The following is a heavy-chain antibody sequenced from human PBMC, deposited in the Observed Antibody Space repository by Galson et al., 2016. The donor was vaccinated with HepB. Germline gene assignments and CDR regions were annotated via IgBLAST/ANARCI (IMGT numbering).Heavy chain of an antibody. D-gene: IGHD4-23*01. J-gene: IGHJ5*02. CDR2: INSDGTIS. Sequence: SLRLSCAASGFAFSSHWMHWVRQDLGKGLVWVSRINSDGTISNYADSVKGRFTISRDNAKNTLYLQMNSLRAEETAVYFCVRDHSVVPTTAYNWFDPWGRGTLVTVSS. V-gene: IGHV3-74*01. CDR1: GFAFSSHW. CDR3: VRDHSVVPTTAYNWFDP.